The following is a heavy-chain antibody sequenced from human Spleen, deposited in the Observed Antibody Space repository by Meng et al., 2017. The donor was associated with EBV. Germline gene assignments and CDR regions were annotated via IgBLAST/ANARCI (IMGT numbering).Heavy chain of an antibody. J-gene: IGHJ4*02. Sequence: QEQLVQSGAEVKKPGSSGKVSCKTSGGTFRSDAVSWVRQAPGQGLEWMGGLIPIFGTANYAQKFQGRVTITADESTSTAYMELSSLRSEDTAVYYCARLGGLEGATKDYWGQGTLVTVSS. D-gene: IGHD1-26*01. CDR2: LIPIFGTA. CDR3: ARLGGLEGATKDY. CDR1: GGTFRSDA. V-gene: IGHV1-69*01.